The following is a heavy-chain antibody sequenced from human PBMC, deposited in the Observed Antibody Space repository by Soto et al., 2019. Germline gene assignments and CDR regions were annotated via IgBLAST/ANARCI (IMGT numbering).Heavy chain of an antibody. Sequence: PGGSLRLSCAASGFTFSSYWMHWVRQAPGKGLVWVSRINSDGSSTSYADSVKGRFTISRDNAKNTLYLQMNSLRAEDTAVYYCARDRVAVAGVNWFDPWGQGTLVTVSS. CDR2: INSDGSST. V-gene: IGHV3-74*01. CDR3: ARDRVAVAGVNWFDP. D-gene: IGHD6-19*01. CDR1: GFTFSSYW. J-gene: IGHJ5*02.